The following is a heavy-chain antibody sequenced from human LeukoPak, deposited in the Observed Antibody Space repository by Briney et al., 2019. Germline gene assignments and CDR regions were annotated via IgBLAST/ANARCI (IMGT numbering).Heavy chain of an antibody. CDR3: ARDSLRWPYYYGMDV. Sequence: GASVKVSCKASGYTFTSYYMHWVRLAPGQGLEWMGIINPSGGSTSYAQKFQGRVTMTRDTSTSTVYMELSSLRSEDTAVYYCARDSLRWPYYYGMDVWGQGTTVTVSS. CDR1: GYTFTSYY. CDR2: INPSGGST. J-gene: IGHJ6*02. V-gene: IGHV1-46*01. D-gene: IGHD2-21*01.